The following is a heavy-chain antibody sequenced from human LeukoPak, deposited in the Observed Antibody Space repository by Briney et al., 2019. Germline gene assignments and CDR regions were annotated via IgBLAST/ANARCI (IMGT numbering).Heavy chain of an antibody. Sequence: GGSLRLSCAASGFTFSSYAMSWVRQAPGKGLEWVSAISGSGGSTYYADSVKGRFTISRDNSKNTLYLQMNSLRAEDTAVYYCARDQSGTYSGSYWGFAFDIWGQGTMVTVSS. CDR1: GFTFSSYA. D-gene: IGHD1-26*01. CDR2: ISGSGGST. CDR3: ARDQSGTYSGSYWGFAFDI. J-gene: IGHJ3*02. V-gene: IGHV3-23*01.